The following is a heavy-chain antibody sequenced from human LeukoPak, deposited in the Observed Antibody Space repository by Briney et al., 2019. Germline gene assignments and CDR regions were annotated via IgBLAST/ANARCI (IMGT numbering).Heavy chain of an antibody. CDR2: ISSSSSYI. CDR1: GFTFSSYS. CDR3: ARVFRPEQQLDYMDV. D-gene: IGHD6-13*01. Sequence: GGSLRLSCAASGFTFSSYSMNWVRQAPGKGLEWVSSISSSSSYIYYADSVKGRFTISRDNAKNSLYLQMNSLRAEDTAVYYCARVFRPEQQLDYMDVWGKGTTVTVSS. V-gene: IGHV3-21*01. J-gene: IGHJ6*03.